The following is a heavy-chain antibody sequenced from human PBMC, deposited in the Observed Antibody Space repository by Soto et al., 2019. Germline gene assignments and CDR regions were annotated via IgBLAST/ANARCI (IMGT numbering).Heavy chain of an antibody. J-gene: IGHJ4*02. CDR2: ISNDGSHE. V-gene: IGHV3-30*03. CDR1: GFMFSNYA. D-gene: IGHD3-16*01. Sequence: GGSLRLSCAASGFMFSNYAMYWVRQAPGKGPEWVAVISNDGSHEYYVDSVKGRFSSSRDNSKNTVYLQMNSLRPDDTAFYYCARVGSGGGGDYWGQGTLVTVSS. CDR3: ARVGSGGGGDY.